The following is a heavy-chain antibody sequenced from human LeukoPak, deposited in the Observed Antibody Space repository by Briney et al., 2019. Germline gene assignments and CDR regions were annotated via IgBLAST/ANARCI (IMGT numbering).Heavy chain of an antibody. CDR1: GGSISSGSYY. CDR3: ARAAAAGTGPSDY. V-gene: IGHV4-61*02. J-gene: IGHJ4*02. CDR2: IYTSGST. D-gene: IGHD6-13*01. Sequence: SETLSLTCTVSGGSISSGSYYWSWIRQPAGKGLEWIGRIYTSGSTNYNPSLKSRVTITVDTSKNQFSLKLSSVTAADTAVYYCARAAAAGTGPSDYWGQGTLVTVSS.